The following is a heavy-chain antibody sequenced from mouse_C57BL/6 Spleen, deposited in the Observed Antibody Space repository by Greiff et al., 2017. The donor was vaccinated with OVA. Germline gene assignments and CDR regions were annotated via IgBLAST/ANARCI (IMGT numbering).Heavy chain of an antibody. CDR2: IYPGGGYT. V-gene: IGHV1-63*01. CDR3: ASTVVEYYFDY. D-gene: IGHD1-1*01. Sequence: QVQLQQSGAELVRPGTSVKMSCKASGYTFTNYWIGWAKQRPGHGLEWIGDIYPGGGYTNYNEKFKGKATLTAHKSSSTAYMQFSSLTSEDSAIYYCASTVVEYYFDYWGQGTTLTVSS. J-gene: IGHJ2*01. CDR1: GYTFTNYW.